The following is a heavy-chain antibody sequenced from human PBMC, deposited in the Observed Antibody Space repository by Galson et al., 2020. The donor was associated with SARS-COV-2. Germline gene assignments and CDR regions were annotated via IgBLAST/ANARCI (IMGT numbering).Heavy chain of an antibody. V-gene: IGHV3-33*01. CDR3: ARASSARAFDS. CDR1: GFTFSTYG. D-gene: IGHD3-22*01. CDR2: IWYDGSNT. Sequence: TGGSLRLSCVASGFTFSTYGMHWVRQAPGKGLEWVAVIWYDGSNTYYGDSVKGRFTISRDNSKNTLYLQMSSLRADDTAMYYCARASSARAFDSWGQGSLVTVSS. J-gene: IGHJ5*01.